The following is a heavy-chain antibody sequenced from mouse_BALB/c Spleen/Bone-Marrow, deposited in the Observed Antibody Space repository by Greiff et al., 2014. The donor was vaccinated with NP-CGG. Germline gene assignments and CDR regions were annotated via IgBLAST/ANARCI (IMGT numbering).Heavy chain of an antibody. Sequence: EVQGVESGGGLVQPGGSLKLSCATSGFTFSDYYMYWVHQTPEKRLEWVAYITKGGGSTYYPDIVKGRFTISRDNAKNTLYLQMSRLKSEDTAMYYCARQLAYAMDYWGQGTSVTVSS. J-gene: IGHJ4*01. D-gene: IGHD4-1*01. V-gene: IGHV5-12*02. CDR3: ARQLAYAMDY. CDR2: ITKGGGST. CDR1: GFTFSDYY.